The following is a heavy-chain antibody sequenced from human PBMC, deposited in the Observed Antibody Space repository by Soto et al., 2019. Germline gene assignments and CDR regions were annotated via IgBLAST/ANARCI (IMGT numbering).Heavy chain of an antibody. CDR3: ARHAWYGSGSYYKPKYYFDY. D-gene: IGHD3-10*01. V-gene: IGHV4-59*08. J-gene: IGHJ4*02. CDR2: IYYSGST. CDR1: GGSISSYY. Sequence: PSETLSLTCTVSGGSISSYYWSWIRQPPGKGLEWIGYIYYSGSTNYNPSLKSRVTISVDTSKNQFSLKLSSVTAADTAVYYCARHAWYGSGSYYKPKYYFDYWGQGTLVTASS.